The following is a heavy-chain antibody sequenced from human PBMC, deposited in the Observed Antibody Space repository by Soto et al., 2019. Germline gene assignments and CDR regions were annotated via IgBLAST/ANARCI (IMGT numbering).Heavy chain of an antibody. D-gene: IGHD3-16*01. CDR3: ARAVAASNSELTYYFDY. V-gene: IGHV3-11*01. Sequence: GGSLRLSCAASGFTFSDYYMSWIRQAPGKGLEWVSYISSSGSTIYYADSVKGRFTISRDNAKNSLYLQMNSLRAEDTAVYYCARAVAASNSELTYYFDYWGQGTLVTVSS. CDR2: ISSSGSTI. J-gene: IGHJ4*02. CDR1: GFTFSDYY.